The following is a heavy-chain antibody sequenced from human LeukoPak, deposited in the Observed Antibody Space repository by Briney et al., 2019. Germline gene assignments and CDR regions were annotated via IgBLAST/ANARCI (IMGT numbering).Heavy chain of an antibody. V-gene: IGHV3-23*01. Sequence: GGSLRLSCAASGFTFSSYAMSWVRQAPGKGLEWVSAISGSGGSTYYAGSVKGRFTISRDNSKNTLYLQMNSLRAEDTAVYYCAKGIYGSGSYYYYGMDVWSQGTTVTVSS. J-gene: IGHJ6*02. CDR1: GFTFSSYA. CDR3: AKGIYGSGSYYYYGMDV. D-gene: IGHD3-10*01. CDR2: ISGSGGST.